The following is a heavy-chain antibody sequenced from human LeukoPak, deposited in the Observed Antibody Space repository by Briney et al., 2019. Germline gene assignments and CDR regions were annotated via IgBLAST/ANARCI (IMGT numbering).Heavy chain of an antibody. J-gene: IGHJ6*02. V-gene: IGHV3-53*01. D-gene: IGHD3-10*01. CDR2: IYSGGST. CDR3: ARDPTMVRGVMYYGMDV. Sequence: GGSLRLSCAASGFTVSGNYMSWVRQAPGKGLEWVSVIYSGGSTYYADSVKGRFTISRDNSKNTLYLQMNSLRAEDTAVYYCARDPTMVRGVMYYGMDVWGQGTTVTVSS. CDR1: GFTVSGNY.